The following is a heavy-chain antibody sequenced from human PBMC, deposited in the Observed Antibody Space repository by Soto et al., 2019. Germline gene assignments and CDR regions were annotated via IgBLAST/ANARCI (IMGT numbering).Heavy chain of an antibody. J-gene: IGHJ2*01. CDR1: GFTFSSYA. D-gene: IGHD2-15*01. CDR2: ISFSDGGT. V-gene: IGHV3-23*01. CDR3: VKDDRILGRRYFDL. Sequence: AGGSLRLSCAASGFTFSSYAMTWVRQAPGKGLEWVSSISFSDGGTYYADSVKGRLTISRDNSKNTLFLQMNSLRVEDTAVYYCVKDDRILGRRYFDLWGRGTLVIVSS.